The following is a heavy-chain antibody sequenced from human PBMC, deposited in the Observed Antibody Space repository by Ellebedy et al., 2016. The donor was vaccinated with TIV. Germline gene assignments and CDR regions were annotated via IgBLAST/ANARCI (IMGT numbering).Heavy chain of an antibody. CDR2: ISTYNGNT. CDR1: GYTFIDYG. V-gene: IGHV1-18*01. Sequence: ASVKVSCKASGYTFIDYGISWVRQAPGQGLEWMGWISTYNGNTNYAQKVQGRITMTTDTSKSTAYMELRSLRSDATAVYYCAKVGAAESVVVVAARDAWFDPWGQGTLVTVSS. J-gene: IGHJ5*02. CDR3: AKVGAAESVVVVAARDAWFDP. D-gene: IGHD2-15*01.